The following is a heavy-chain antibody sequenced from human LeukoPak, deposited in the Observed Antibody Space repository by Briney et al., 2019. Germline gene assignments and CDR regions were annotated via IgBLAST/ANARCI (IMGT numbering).Heavy chain of an antibody. CDR1: GYTFTNYY. D-gene: IGHD6-13*01. CDR3: ARSAIHIAAGAFDI. V-gene: IGHV1-45*02. Sequence: SVTVSCTASGYTFTNYYIHWVRQAPGQALEWMGWITPFNGNTNYAQKFQDRVTITRDRSMSTAYMELSSLRSEDTAMYYCARSAIHIAAGAFDIWGQGTMVTVSS. J-gene: IGHJ3*02. CDR2: ITPFNGNT.